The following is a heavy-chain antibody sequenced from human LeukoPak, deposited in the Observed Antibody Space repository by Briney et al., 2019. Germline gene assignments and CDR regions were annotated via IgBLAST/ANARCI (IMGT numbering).Heavy chain of an antibody. CDR2: MNPNSGNT. CDR1: GYTFTSYD. V-gene: IGHV1-8*01. CDR3: ARAPRYCSSTSCHQAFGY. Sequence: GASVKVSCKASGYTFTSYDINWVRQATGQGLEWMGWMNPNSGNTGYAQKFQGRVTMTRNTSISTAYMELSSLRSEDTAVYYCARAPRYCSSTSCHQAFGYWGQGTLVTVSS. D-gene: IGHD2-2*01. J-gene: IGHJ4*02.